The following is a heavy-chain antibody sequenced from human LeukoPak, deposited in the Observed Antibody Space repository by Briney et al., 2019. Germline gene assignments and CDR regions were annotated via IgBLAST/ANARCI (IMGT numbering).Heavy chain of an antibody. CDR1: GYSFATNW. CDR3: ARKGQDSDNIYYFDY. J-gene: IGHJ4*02. Sequence: GESLKISCEGSGYSFATNWIGWVRQMPGKGLEWMGIIYPGDSDTRYSPSFQGQVTISADKSISTAYLQWSSLKASDTAMYYCARKGQDSDNIYYFDYWGQGTLVTVSS. V-gene: IGHV5-51*01. CDR2: IYPGDSDT. D-gene: IGHD1-26*01.